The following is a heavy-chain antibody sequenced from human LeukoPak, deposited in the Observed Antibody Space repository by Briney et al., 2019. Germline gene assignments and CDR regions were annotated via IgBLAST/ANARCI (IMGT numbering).Heavy chain of an antibody. Sequence: GGSLRLSCAGSGFTFSSYSMNWVRQAPGKGLEWISYISRGSDNIYYADSVKGRFTISRDSDKRSLFLQMNSLRPEDTAVYYCVRTGIDNSSPTKVLHFDFWGQGSLVTVSS. V-gene: IGHV3-48*01. CDR2: ISRGSDNI. J-gene: IGHJ4*02. D-gene: IGHD6-13*01. CDR1: GFTFSSYS. CDR3: VRTGIDNSSPTKVLHFDF.